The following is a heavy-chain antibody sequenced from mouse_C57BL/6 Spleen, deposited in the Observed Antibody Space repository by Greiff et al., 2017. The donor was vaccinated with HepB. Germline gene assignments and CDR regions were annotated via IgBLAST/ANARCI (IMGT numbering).Heavy chain of an antibody. CDR2: ISSGSSTI. V-gene: IGHV5-17*01. CDR1: GFTFSDYG. J-gene: IGHJ3*01. Sequence: EVNVVESGGGLVKPGGSLKLSCAASGFTFSDYGMHWVRQAPEKGLEWVAYISSGSSTIYYADTVKGRFTISRDNAKNTLFLQMTSLRSEDTAMYYCARGLTGTLFAYWGQGTLVTVSA. CDR3: ARGLTGTLFAY. D-gene: IGHD4-1*01.